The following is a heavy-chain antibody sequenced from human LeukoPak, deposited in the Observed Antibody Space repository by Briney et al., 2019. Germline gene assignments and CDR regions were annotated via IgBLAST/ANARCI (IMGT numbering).Heavy chain of an antibody. Sequence: GGSLRLSCAASGFTFNSYAMSWVRQAPGKGLEWVSVISGSGGSTYYADSVKGRFTISRDNSKNTLYLQMNSLRAEDTAVYYCAKGDEDNFSYGMDVWGQGTTVTVSS. CDR3: AKGDEDNFSYGMDV. J-gene: IGHJ6*02. V-gene: IGHV3-23*01. CDR1: GFTFNSYA. CDR2: ISGSGGST.